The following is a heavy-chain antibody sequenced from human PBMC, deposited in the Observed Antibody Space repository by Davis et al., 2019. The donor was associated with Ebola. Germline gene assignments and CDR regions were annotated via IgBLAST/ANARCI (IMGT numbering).Heavy chain of an antibody. CDR2: NYYSGNT. CDR3: ARSVFYDSTGYYVHWYYDL. V-gene: IGHV4-39*02. CDR1: GGSISSSSYY. Sequence: SETLSLTCTVSGGSISSSSYYWGWIRQPPGKGLEWIGNNYYSGNTYYKPSLKSRVTIFVDRSKNHFSLNLSSVTAADTAIYYCARSVFYDSTGYYVHWYYDLWGRGTLVTVSS. D-gene: IGHD3-22*01. J-gene: IGHJ2*01.